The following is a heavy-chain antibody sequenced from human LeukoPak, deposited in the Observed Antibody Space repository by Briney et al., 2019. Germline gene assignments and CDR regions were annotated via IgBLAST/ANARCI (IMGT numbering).Heavy chain of an antibody. D-gene: IGHD3-16*01. CDR3: ATLQPTWGGGENWFDP. J-gene: IGHJ5*02. CDR1: GGSISSYY. V-gene: IGHV4-59*01. CDR2: IYYSGST. Sequence: PSETLSLTCTVSGGSISSYYWSWIRQPPGKGLEWIGYIYYSGSTNYNPSLKSRVTISVDTSKNQFSLKLSSVTAADTALYYCATLQPTWGGGENWFDPWGQGTLVTVSS.